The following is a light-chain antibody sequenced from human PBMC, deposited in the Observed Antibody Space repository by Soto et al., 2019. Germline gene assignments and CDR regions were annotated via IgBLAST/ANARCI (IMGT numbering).Light chain of an antibody. J-gene: IGLJ2*01. CDR3: SSDTTKSTVL. Sequence: QLVLTQPASVSGSPGQSITISCTGTSSDVGAYDYVSWYQQHPGTVPKLIIYDVINRPSGVSNRFSGSKSGNTAFLTISGLQAEDEADYYCSSDTTKSTVLFGGGTQLTVL. CDR2: DVI. V-gene: IGLV2-14*03. CDR1: SSDVGAYDY.